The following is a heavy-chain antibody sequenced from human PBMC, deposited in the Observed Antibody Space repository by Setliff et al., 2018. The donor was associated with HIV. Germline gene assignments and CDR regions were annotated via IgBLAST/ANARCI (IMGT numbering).Heavy chain of an antibody. D-gene: IGHD3-3*02. CDR3: TRKLAPGHGMDV. Sequence: GGSLRLSCAASRFDFNNYWMCWVRQAPGKGLEWVAHINQDGSEKNHVDSAKGRFTISRDNARNLVYLQMDSLRVEDTTVYYCTRKLAPGHGMDVWGQGTTVTVSS. V-gene: IGHV3-7*01. J-gene: IGHJ6*02. CDR2: INQDGSEK. CDR1: RFDFNNYW.